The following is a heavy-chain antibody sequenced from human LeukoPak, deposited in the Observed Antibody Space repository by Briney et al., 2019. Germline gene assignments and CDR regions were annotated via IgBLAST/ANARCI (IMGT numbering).Heavy chain of an antibody. CDR2: INPNSGGT. J-gene: IGHJ5*02. CDR1: GYTFTGYY. V-gene: IGHV1-2*02. D-gene: IGHD6-19*01. Sequence: ASVKVSCKASGYTFTGYYMHWVRQAPGQGLEWMGWINPNSGGTDYAQKFQGRVTMTRDTSISTAYMELSRLRSDDTAVYYCARGSSGWNPRCWFDPWGQGTLVTVSS. CDR3: ARGSSGWNPRCWFDP.